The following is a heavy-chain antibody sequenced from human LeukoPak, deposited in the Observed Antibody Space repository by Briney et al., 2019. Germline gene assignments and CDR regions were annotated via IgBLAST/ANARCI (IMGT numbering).Heavy chain of an antibody. CDR1: GGTFSSYA. Sequence: SVKVSCKASGGTFSSYAISWVRQAPGQGLEWMGGIIPIFGTANYAQKFQGRVTITTDESTSTAYMELSSLRSEDTAVYYCATYYYGSDHNWFDPWGQGTLVTVSS. J-gene: IGHJ5*02. V-gene: IGHV1-69*05. CDR3: ATYYYGSDHNWFDP. CDR2: IIPIFGTA. D-gene: IGHD3-10*01.